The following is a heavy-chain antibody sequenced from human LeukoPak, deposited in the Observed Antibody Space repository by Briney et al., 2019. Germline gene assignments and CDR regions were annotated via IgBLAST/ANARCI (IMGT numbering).Heavy chain of an antibody. CDR1: GFTFSIYA. CDR3: ARWITYYYDSSGYYGAFDI. Sequence: PGGSLRLSCAASGFTFSIYAMHWARQAPGKGLEWVAVISYDGTNKYYTDSVKGRFTISRDNAKNSLYLQMNSLRAEDTAVYYCARWITYYYDSSGYYGAFDIWSQGTIVTVSS. V-gene: IGHV3-30*04. D-gene: IGHD3-22*01. CDR2: ISYDGTNK. J-gene: IGHJ3*02.